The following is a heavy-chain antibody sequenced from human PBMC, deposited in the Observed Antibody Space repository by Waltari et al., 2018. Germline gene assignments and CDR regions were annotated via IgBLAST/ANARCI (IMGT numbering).Heavy chain of an antibody. J-gene: IGHJ4*02. Sequence: QLQLQESGPGLVKPSETLSLTCTVSGGSISSSSYYWGWIRQPPGKGLEWIGSIYYSGSTYYNPSLKSRVTISVDTSKNQFSLKLSSVTAADTAVYYCAMREGWGSPFDYWGQGTLVTVSS. CDR3: AMREGWGSPFDY. CDR2: IYYSGST. CDR1: GGSISSSSYY. V-gene: IGHV4-39*07. D-gene: IGHD2-21*01.